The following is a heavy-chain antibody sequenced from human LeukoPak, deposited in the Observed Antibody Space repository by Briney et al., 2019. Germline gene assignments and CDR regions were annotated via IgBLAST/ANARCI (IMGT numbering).Heavy chain of an antibody. CDR1: GGSISGYY. CDR2: IYYSGST. J-gene: IGHJ3*02. Sequence: SETLSLTCTVSGGSISGYYWSWIRQPPGKGLEWIGYIYYSGSTNYNPSLKSRVTISVDTSKNQFSLKLSSVTAADTAVYYCASTTGYDAFDIWGQGTMVTVSS. CDR3: ASTTGYDAFDI. V-gene: IGHV4-59*01. D-gene: IGHD4-17*01.